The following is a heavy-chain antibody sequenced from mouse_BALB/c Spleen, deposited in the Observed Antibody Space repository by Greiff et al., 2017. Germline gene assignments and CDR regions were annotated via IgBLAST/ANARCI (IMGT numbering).Heavy chain of an antibody. D-gene: IGHD1-1*01. CDR3: ARNSGYYGLYYAMDY. CDR2: IWSGGST. Sequence: QVHVKQSGPGLVQPSQSLSITCTVSGFSLTSYGVHWVRQSPGKGLEWLGVIWSGGSTDYNAAFISRLSISKDNSKSQVFFKMNSLQANDTAIYYCARNSGYYGLYYAMDYWGQGTSVTVSS. V-gene: IGHV2-2*02. J-gene: IGHJ4*01. CDR1: GFSLTSYG.